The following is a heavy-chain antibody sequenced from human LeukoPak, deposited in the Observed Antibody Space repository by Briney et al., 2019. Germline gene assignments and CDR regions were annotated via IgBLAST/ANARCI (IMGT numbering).Heavy chain of an antibody. D-gene: IGHD4-17*01. V-gene: IGHV4-4*07. J-gene: IGHJ3*02. CDR3: ARAKNYGDYGPDAFDI. Sequence: PSETLSLTCTVSGGSISSYYWSWIRQPAGKGLEWIGRIYTSGSTNYNPSLKSRVTMSVDTSKNQFSLKLSSVTAADTAVYYCARAKNYGDYGPDAFDIWGQGTMVTVSS. CDR2: IYTSGST. CDR1: GGSISSYY.